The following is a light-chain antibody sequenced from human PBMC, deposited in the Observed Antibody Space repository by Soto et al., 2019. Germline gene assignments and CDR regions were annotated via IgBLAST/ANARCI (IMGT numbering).Light chain of an antibody. J-gene: IGKJ4*01. CDR2: LGS. CDR3: MQALQTPPG. Sequence: DIVMTQSPLSLPVTPGEPASISCRSSQSLLHSNGYNYLDWYLQKPGQSPQLLIYLGSNRASGVPDRFSGSGSGTDFTLKISRMEAEDVGVYYCMQALQTPPGFGGGTKVEIK. V-gene: IGKV2-28*01. CDR1: QSLLHSNGYNY.